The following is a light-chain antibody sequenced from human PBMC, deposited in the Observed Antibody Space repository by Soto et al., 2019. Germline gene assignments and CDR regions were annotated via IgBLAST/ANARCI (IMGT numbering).Light chain of an antibody. Sequence: EIAMTQSPATLSVSPGERATLSCRASQSVSSNLAWYQQKPGQAHRLLIYGAYTRATGIQARFSGSGSGTEFTLTIRSLQSEDFAIYYCQQYNTWPRTFGQGTKVDIK. V-gene: IGKV3-15*01. CDR2: GAY. CDR3: QQYNTWPRT. CDR1: QSVSSN. J-gene: IGKJ1*01.